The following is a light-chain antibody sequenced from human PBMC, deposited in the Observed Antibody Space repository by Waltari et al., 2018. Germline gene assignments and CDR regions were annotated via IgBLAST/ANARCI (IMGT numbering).Light chain of an antibody. Sequence: QSALTQPASVSGSPGQSITISCTGTSSHVGNYKRVSWYQQHPGKAPKLIIYAVSKRPSGVSDRFSGSKSGDMASLTISGLQPEDEAEYFCSSYAGSSKGVFGGGTKVTVL. V-gene: IGLV2-23*02. J-gene: IGLJ2*01. CDR3: SSYAGSSKGV. CDR1: SSHVGNYKR. CDR2: AVS.